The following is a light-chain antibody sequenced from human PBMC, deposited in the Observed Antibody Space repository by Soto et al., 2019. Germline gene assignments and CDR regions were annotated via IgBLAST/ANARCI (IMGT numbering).Light chain of an antibody. V-gene: IGLV1-44*01. CDR2: SND. Sequence: QSVLTQPPSASGAPGQRVAISCSGGDSDIGSNSVNWYQQLPGAAPKLLIYSNDQRSSGVPDRFSGSKSGTSASLAISGLQSEDEADYYCAVWDDSLDGVVFGGGTKVTVL. CDR3: AVWDDSLDGVV. CDR1: DSDIGSNS. J-gene: IGLJ2*01.